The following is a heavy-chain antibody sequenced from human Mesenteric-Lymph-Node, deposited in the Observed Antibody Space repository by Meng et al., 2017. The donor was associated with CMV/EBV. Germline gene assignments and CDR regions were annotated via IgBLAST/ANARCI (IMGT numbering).Heavy chain of an antibody. J-gene: IGHJ6*02. V-gene: IGHV3-74*01. D-gene: IGHD5-18*01. CDR2: INSDGSST. CDR1: GFTFSSYW. Sequence: GESLKISCAASGFTFSSYWMHWVRQAPGKGLVWVSRINSDGSSTSYADSVKGRFTISRDNAKNTLYLQMNSLRAEDTAVYYCAKGYPWIQPPSDGMDVWGQGTTVTVSS. CDR3: AKGYPWIQPPSDGMDV.